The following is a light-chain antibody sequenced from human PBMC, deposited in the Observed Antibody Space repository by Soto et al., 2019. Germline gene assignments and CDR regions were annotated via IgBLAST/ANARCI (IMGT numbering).Light chain of an antibody. Sequence: QLPQSHSTLSASVGDRVTITCRASQSIATYLTWYQQKPGKAPKLLIYDASSLKSGVPSRFSGSGSGTEFTLTISSLQPDDFATYYCQHSNSYPITFGQGTRL. CDR3: QHSNSYPIT. V-gene: IGKV1-5*01. CDR2: DAS. CDR1: QSIATY. J-gene: IGKJ5*01.